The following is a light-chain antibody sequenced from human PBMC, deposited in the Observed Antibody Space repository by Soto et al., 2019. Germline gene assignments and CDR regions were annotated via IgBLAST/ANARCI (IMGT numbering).Light chain of an antibody. Sequence: EMVMTQSPATLSVSPGERSTLSCRASQSVSSNLAWYQQKPGQAPRLLSYGASTRATGIPARFSGSGSGTEFTLTLSSLQSEDFAVYYRQQYNNWPSLTFGGGTKVDIK. V-gene: IGKV3-15*01. CDR2: GAS. CDR1: QSVSSN. J-gene: IGKJ4*01. CDR3: QQYNNWPSLT.